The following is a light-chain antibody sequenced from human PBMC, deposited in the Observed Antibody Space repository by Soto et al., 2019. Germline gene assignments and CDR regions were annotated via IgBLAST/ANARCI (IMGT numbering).Light chain of an antibody. CDR1: QSISTRH. CDR2: GAS. Sequence: EIVLTQSPCTLSLSPLEISTVSFSASQSISTRHLAWYQQRPGQAPRLLIYGASSRATGIPDRFSGSGSGTDFTLTISRLEPEDFAVYYCQQYGSSPRTFGQGTKVDIK. CDR3: QQYGSSPRT. V-gene: IGKV3-20*01. J-gene: IGKJ1*01.